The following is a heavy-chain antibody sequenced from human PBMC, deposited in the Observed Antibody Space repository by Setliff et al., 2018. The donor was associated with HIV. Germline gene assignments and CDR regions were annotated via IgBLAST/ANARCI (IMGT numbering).Heavy chain of an antibody. CDR1: GGSISPYY. D-gene: IGHD3-10*01. J-gene: IGHJ4*02. CDR3: AITSSGSIWLDH. V-gene: IGHV4-4*09. CDR2: IYTIGGT. Sequence: SETLSLTCTVSGGSISPYYWSWIRQPPGKGLEWIGYIYTIGGTNYNPSLKIRVTISVDTSKNQFSLKLTSVTAADTAVYYWAITSSGSIWLDHWGQGTLVTVSS.